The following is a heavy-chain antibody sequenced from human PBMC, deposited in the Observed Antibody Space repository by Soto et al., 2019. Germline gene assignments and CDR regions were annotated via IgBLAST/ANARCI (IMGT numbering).Heavy chain of an antibody. CDR2: LTPDGSTK. Sequence: GGSLRLSCAASGFTFSRYYMTWVRQAPGKGPEWLTNLTPDGSTKSYIDSVRGRFTISRDNTKNSLYLQMDTLRVEDTAVYYCAASPLPSFYHSWREGPPVTV. CDR1: GFTFSRYY. D-gene: IGHD1-26*01. V-gene: IGHV3-7*01. CDR3: AASPLPSFYHS. J-gene: IGHJ5*01.